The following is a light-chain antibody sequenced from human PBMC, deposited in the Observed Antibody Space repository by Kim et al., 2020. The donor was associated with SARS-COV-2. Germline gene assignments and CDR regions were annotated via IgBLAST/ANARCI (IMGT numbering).Light chain of an antibody. CDR3: ATWDGSLNGWV. V-gene: IGLV1-44*01. J-gene: IGLJ3*02. CDR1: TANIGGHP. Sequence: GRGVYTSCSGATANIGGHPVYWYQQLPGPAPKLLFDCNKLRPSGVPDRFSGSRSGTSASLAISGLQSEDEADYYCATWDGSLNGWVFGGGTKLTVL. CDR2: CNK.